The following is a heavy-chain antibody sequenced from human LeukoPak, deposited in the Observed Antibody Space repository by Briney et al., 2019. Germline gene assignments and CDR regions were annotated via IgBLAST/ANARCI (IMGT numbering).Heavy chain of an antibody. Sequence: ASVKVSCKASGYTFTSYGISWVRQAPGQGLEWMGIINPSGGSTSYAQKFQGRVTMTRDTSTSTVYMELSSLRSEDTAVYYCATGDFRGFDPWGQGTLVTVSS. CDR3: ATGDFRGFDP. CDR1: GYTFTSYG. CDR2: INPSGGST. V-gene: IGHV1-46*01. D-gene: IGHD3-10*01. J-gene: IGHJ5*02.